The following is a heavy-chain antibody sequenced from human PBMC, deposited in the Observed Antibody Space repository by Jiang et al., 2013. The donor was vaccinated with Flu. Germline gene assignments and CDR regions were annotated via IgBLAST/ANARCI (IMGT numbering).Heavy chain of an antibody. J-gene: IGHJ4*02. D-gene: IGHD2-15*01. CDR2: ISYDGSNE. Sequence: SLRLSCAASGFTFSSYAMHWVRQAPGKGPEWVAIISYDGSNESYADSVKGRFTISRDNSKNTLYLQMNSLRAEDTAVYYCARSPGYCSGGSCYGGYFDYWGQGTLVTVSS. V-gene: IGHV3-30*04. CDR3: ARSPGYCSGGSCYGGYFDY. CDR1: GFTFSSYA.